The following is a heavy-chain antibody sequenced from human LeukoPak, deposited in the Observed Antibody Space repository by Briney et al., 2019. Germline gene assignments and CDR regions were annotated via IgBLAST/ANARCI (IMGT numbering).Heavy chain of an antibody. J-gene: IGHJ4*02. V-gene: IGHV3-21*01. Sequence: SGGSLRLSCAASGFIFSTYYMNWVRQAPGKGLEWVSFITGSSSYIYYTDSVKGRFTISRDNAKNSLFLQMNSLRDEDTAVYYCASGFSSSPYFDYWGQGTLVTVSS. D-gene: IGHD6-6*01. CDR1: GFIFSTYY. CDR3: ASGFSSSPYFDY. CDR2: ITGSSSYI.